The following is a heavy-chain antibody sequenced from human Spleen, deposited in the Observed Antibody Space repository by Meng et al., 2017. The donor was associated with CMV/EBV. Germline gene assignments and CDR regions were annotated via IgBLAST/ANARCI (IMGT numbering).Heavy chain of an antibody. V-gene: IGHV3-9*01. D-gene: IGHD4/OR15-4a*01. Sequence: GGSLRLSCAASGFTFDDYAMHWVRQAPGKGLEWVSGISWNSGSIGYADSVKGRFTISRDNAKNSLYLQMNSLRAEDTAVYYCARDYPDGASNYYGWDVWGQGTMVTVSS. CDR2: ISWNSGSI. CDR3: ARDYPDGASNYYGWDV. CDR1: GFTFDDYA. J-gene: IGHJ6*02.